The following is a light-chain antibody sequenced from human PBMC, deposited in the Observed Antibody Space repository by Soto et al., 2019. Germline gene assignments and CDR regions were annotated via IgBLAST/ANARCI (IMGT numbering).Light chain of an antibody. CDR3: CSFAGSTTLL. V-gene: IGLV2-23*01. CDR1: SSDVGSYSL. J-gene: IGLJ2*01. CDR2: EGN. Sequence: QSVLTQVASVSGSPGQSITISCTGTSSDVGSYSLVSWYQQHPGKAPKLIIYEGNKRPAGVSNRFSGSKSGNTASLTISGLQAEDEADYWCCSFAGSTTLLFGGGTKLTVL.